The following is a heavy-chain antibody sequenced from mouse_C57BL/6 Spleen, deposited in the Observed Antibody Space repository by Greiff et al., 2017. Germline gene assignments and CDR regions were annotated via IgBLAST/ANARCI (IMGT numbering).Heavy chain of an antibody. J-gene: IGHJ3*01. CDR3: TSVGGYDDEVAY. CDR2: IYPRNGNT. Sequence: QVQLQQSGAELARPGASVKLSCKASGYTFTSYGISWVKQRTGQGLEWIGEIYPRNGNTYYNEKFKGKATLTADKSSSTAYMELRSLTSEDSAVYFYTSVGGYDDEVAYWGQGTLVTVSA. D-gene: IGHD2-2*01. CDR1: GYTFTSYG. V-gene: IGHV1-81*01.